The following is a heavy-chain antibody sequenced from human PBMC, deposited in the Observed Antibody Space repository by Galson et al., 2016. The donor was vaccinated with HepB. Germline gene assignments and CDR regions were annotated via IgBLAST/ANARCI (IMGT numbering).Heavy chain of an antibody. J-gene: IGHJ3*01. V-gene: IGHV3-30*04. CDR2: ISYLGISQ. D-gene: IGHD1-14*01. CDR1: GFPFSSYA. Sequence: SLRLSCAASGFPFSSYAVHWVRQAPGKGLEWVSVISYLGISQDYADSVKGRFTISRDDSKNTLYLQLNGLRPEDTAVYYCARAGGTTSIFAFDLWDRGTLVTVSS. CDR3: ARAGGTTSIFAFDL.